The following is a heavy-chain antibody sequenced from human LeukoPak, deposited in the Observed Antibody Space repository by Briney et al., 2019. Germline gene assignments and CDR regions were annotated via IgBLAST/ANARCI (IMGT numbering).Heavy chain of an antibody. D-gene: IGHD6-19*01. J-gene: IGHJ6*02. Sequence: SETLSLTCTVSGGSISSYYWSWIRQPPGKGLEWIGYICYSGSTNYNPSLKSRVTISVDTSKNQFSLKLSSVTAADTAVYYCARDRIVGSGWLRPELWYYYGMDVWGQGTTVTVSS. CDR3: ARDRIVGSGWLRPELWYYYGMDV. CDR1: GGSISSYY. V-gene: IGHV4-59*01. CDR2: ICYSGST.